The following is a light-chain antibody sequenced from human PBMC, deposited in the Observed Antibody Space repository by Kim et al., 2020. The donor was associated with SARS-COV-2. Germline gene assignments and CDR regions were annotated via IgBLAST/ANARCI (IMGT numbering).Light chain of an antibody. CDR3: QQRSNWPLT. CDR2: DAS. CDR1: QSVSSC. J-gene: IGKJ4*01. Sequence: EIVLTQSPATLSFSPGERATLSCRASQSVSSCLAWYQQKPGQTPRLLIYDASNRATGIPARFSGSGSGTDFTLTISSLEPEDFAVYYFQQRSNWPLTFGGGTQVDIK. V-gene: IGKV3-11*01.